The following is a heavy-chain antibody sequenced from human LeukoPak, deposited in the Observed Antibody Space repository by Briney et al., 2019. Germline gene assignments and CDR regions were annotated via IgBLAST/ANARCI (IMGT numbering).Heavy chain of an antibody. D-gene: IGHD3-10*01. CDR2: IYYSGST. CDR3: ARVDSWGSGSHDY. V-gene: IGHV4-39*01. Sequence: SGTLSLTCGVSGGSISSNWWSWVRQPPGRNLEWIGSIYYSGSTYYNPSLKSRVTISVDTSKNQFSLKLTSVTAADTAVYYCARVDSWGSGSHDYWGQGTLVTVSS. J-gene: IGHJ4*02. CDR1: GGSISSNW.